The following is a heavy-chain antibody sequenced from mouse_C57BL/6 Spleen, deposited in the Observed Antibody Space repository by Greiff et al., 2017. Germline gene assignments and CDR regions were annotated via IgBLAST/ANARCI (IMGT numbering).Heavy chain of an antibody. Sequence: VQLVESGAELVKPGASVKLSCKASGYTFTEYTIHWVKQRSGQGLEWIGWFYPGSGSIKYNEKFKDKATWTADKSSSTVYMELSRLKAEDSAVYFCARHEEGWFPFDYWGQGTTLTVSS. CDR2: FYPGSGSI. V-gene: IGHV1-62-2*01. CDR1: GYTFTEYT. J-gene: IGHJ2*01. D-gene: IGHD2-3*01. CDR3: ARHEEGWFPFDY.